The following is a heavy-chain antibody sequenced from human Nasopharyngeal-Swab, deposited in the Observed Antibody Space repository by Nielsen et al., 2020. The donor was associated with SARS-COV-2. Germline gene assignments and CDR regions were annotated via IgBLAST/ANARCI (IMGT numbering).Heavy chain of an antibody. J-gene: IGHJ4*02. CDR3: TCAPETTTHPAY. CDR1: GFTLCDHY. V-gene: IGHV3-72*01. Sequence: GESLKISCVASGFTLCDHYMDWVRQSPEKGLEWVGRSRDKANGYTTEYAASVKGRFTISRGDSKNSLYMQMNSLQTEDTAVYYCTCAPETTTHPAYWGQGTLVTVSS. D-gene: IGHD4-17*01. CDR2: SRDKANGYTT.